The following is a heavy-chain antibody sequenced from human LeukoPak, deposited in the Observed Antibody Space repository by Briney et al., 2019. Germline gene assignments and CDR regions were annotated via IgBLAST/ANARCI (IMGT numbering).Heavy chain of an antibody. J-gene: IGHJ6*04. Sequence: GGSLRLSCAASGFTFSDSYMTWIRQASGKGLEWVSYISSSGSTIYYADSVKGRFTISRDNAKNSLYLQMNSLRAEDTAVYYCAELGITMIGGVWGKGTTVTISS. CDR2: ISSSGSTI. CDR1: GFTFSDSY. V-gene: IGHV3-11*04. CDR3: AELGITMIGGV. D-gene: IGHD3-10*02.